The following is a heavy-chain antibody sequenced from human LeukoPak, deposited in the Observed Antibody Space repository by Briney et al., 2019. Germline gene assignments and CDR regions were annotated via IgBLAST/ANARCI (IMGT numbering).Heavy chain of an antibody. CDR1: GYTFTSYG. CDR3: ARDDGDYDWDAFDI. Sequence: ASVKVSCKASGYTFTSYGISWVRQAPGQGLEWMGWISAYNGNTNYAQKLQGRVTMTTDTSTSTAYMELRSLRSDDTAVYYCARDDGDYDWDAFDIWGQGTMVTASS. CDR2: ISAYNGNT. V-gene: IGHV1-18*01. J-gene: IGHJ3*02. D-gene: IGHD4-17*01.